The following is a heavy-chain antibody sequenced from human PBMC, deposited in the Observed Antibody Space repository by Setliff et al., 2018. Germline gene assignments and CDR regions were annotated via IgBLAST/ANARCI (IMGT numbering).Heavy chain of an antibody. CDR3: ARDALYDSNDRNSYYGNWLDP. Sequence: GASVKVSCKASGGSFSNYAIIWVRQAPGQGPEWMGRIIPIYGSTNNAEKFQGRVTFSADESMSTVYMELSSLTSADTALYYCARDALYDSNDRNSYYGNWLDPWGQGTLVTVSS. CDR2: IIPIYGST. J-gene: IGHJ5*02. D-gene: IGHD3-22*01. CDR1: GGSFSNYA. V-gene: IGHV1-69*13.